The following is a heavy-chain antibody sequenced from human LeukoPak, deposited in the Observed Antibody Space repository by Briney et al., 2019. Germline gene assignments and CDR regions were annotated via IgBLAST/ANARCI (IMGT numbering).Heavy chain of an antibody. D-gene: IGHD6-13*01. V-gene: IGHV3-23*01. J-gene: IGHJ4*02. CDR1: GFTFRSYA. Sequence: GGSLRLSCAASGFTFRSYAMSWVRQPQGRGRGGVSTISAGGGSTYFADSVKGRFTISRDNTENTLYLQMNSLRAEDTAVYYCAKRTDYSSTWYSFDYWGQGTLVTVSS. CDR2: ISAGGGST. CDR3: AKRTDYSSTWYSFDY.